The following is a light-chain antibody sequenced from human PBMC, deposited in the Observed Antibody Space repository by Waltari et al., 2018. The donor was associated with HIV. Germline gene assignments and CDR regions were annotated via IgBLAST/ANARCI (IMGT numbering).Light chain of an antibody. J-gene: IGLJ2*01. CDR1: SSDVGGHNY. V-gene: IGLV2-8*01. Sequence: QSALTQPPSASGSPGQSVTISCTGTSSDVGGHNYVSWYQQNPGKAPKLMIYEVTKRPSGVPDRFSGSKSGNTASLTVSGLQAEDEAVYYCSSYAGSNVVFGGGTNLTVL. CDR3: SSYAGSNVV. CDR2: EVT.